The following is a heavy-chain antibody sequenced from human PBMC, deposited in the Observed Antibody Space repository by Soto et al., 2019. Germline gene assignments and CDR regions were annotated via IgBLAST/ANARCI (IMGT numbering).Heavy chain of an antibody. D-gene: IGHD2-15*01. Sequence: QLQLQESGPGLVKPSETLSLTCTVSGGSISSSSYYWGWIRQPPGKGLEWIGSIYYSGSTYYNPSLKSRVTISVDTSKNQFSLKLSSVTAADTAVYYCARHARELGYCSGGSCYAAPIDYWGQGTLVTVSS. CDR2: IYYSGST. J-gene: IGHJ4*02. CDR3: ARHARELGYCSGGSCYAAPIDY. CDR1: GGSISSSSYY. V-gene: IGHV4-39*01.